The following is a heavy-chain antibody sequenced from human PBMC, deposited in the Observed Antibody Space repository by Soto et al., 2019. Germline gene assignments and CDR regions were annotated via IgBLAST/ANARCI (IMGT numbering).Heavy chain of an antibody. V-gene: IGHV3-74*01. D-gene: IGHD3-3*01. J-gene: IGHJ6*02. Sequence: EVQLVESGGGLVQPGGSLRLSCAASGFTFSSYWMHWVRQAPGKGLVWVSRINSDGSSTSYADSVKGRFTISRDNAKNTLYLQMNSLSAEDTAVYYCARDYDFWSGYYSNYGMDVWGQGTTVTVAS. CDR1: GFTFSSYW. CDR2: INSDGSST. CDR3: ARDYDFWSGYYSNYGMDV.